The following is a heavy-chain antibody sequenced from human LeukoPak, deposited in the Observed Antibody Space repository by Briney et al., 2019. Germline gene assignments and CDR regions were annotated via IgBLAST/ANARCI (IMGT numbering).Heavy chain of an antibody. J-gene: IGHJ4*02. CDR3: ARGLYCSSTSCYGFDY. CDR1: GYTFTSYD. V-gene: IGHV1-8*01. Sequence: ASVKVPCKASGYTFTSYDINWVRQATGQGLEWMGWMNPNSGNTGYAQKFQGRVTMTRNTSISTAYMELSSLRSEDTAVYYCARGLYCSSTSCYGFDYWGQGTLVTVSS. CDR2: MNPNSGNT. D-gene: IGHD2-2*01.